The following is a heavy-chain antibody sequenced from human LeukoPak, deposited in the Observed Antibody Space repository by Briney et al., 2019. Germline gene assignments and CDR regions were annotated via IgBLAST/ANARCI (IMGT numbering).Heavy chain of an antibody. CDR2: INPNSGGT. CDR1: GYTFTGYY. V-gene: IGHV1-2*02. Sequence: ASVKVSCKASGYTFTGYYMHWVRQAPGQGLEWMGWINPNSGGTNYAQKFQGRVTMTRDTSISTAYMELSRLRSDDTAVYYCARDLGIAVAGTVFGTDYWGRGTLVTVS. J-gene: IGHJ4*02. CDR3: ARDLGIAVAGTVFGTDY. D-gene: IGHD6-19*01.